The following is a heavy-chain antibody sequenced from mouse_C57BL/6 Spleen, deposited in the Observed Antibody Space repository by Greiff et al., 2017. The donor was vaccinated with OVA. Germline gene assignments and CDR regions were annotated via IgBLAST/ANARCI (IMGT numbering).Heavy chain of an antibody. D-gene: IGHD4-1*01. CDR3: ARQGTGLFFDY. J-gene: IGHJ2*01. CDR2: ISSGGSYT. V-gene: IGHV5-6*01. Sequence: DVHLVESGGDLVKPGGSLKLSCAASGFTFSSYGMSWVRQTPDKRLEWVATISSGGSYTYYPDSVKGRFTISRDNAKNTLYLQMSSLKSEDTAMYYCARQGTGLFFDYWGQGTTLTVSS. CDR1: GFTFSSYG.